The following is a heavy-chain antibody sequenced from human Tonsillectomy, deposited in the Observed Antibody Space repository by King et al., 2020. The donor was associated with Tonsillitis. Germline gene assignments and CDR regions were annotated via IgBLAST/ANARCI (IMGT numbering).Heavy chain of an antibody. CDR3: AKEADFGLVIPLLLGDS. CDR1: GFSFSDYA. CDR2: ISNSGGST. V-gene: IGHV3-23*04. Sequence: VQLVESGGGLGQPGGSLRLSCAASGFSFSDYAMSWVRQAPGKGLEWVSSISNSGGSTYYADSVKGRFTISRDNSKNTVYLQMNSLRVDDTAVYYCAKEADFGLVIPLLLGDSWGQGTLVTVSS. D-gene: IGHD3-16*02. J-gene: IGHJ4*02.